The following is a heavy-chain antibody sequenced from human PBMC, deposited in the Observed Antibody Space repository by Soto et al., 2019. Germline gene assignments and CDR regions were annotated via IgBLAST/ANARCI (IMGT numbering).Heavy chain of an antibody. CDR2: IWYDGSNK. V-gene: IGHV3-33*01. Sequence: GGSLRLSCAASGFTFSSYGMHWVRQAPGKGLEWVAVIWYDGSNKYYADSVKGRFTISRDNSKNTLYLQMNSLRAEDTAVYYCAREKDYGDYYYYYGMDVWGQGTTVTVSS. D-gene: IGHD4-17*01. CDR3: AREKDYGDYYYYYGMDV. J-gene: IGHJ6*02. CDR1: GFTFSSYG.